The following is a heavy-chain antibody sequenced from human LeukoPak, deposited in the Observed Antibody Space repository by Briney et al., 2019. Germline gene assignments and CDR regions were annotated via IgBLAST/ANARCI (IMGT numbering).Heavy chain of an antibody. J-gene: IGHJ6*02. CDR3: ARGSGGDYRDYYYYGMDV. CDR1: GFTSDDYA. CDR2: ISWNSGSI. Sequence: GGSLRLSCAASGFTSDDYAMHWVRQAPGKGLEWVSGISWNSGSIGYADSVKGRFTISRDNAKNSLYLQMNSLRAEDTALYYCARGSGGDYRDYYYYGMDVWGQGTTVTVSS. V-gene: IGHV3-9*02. D-gene: IGHD4-17*01.